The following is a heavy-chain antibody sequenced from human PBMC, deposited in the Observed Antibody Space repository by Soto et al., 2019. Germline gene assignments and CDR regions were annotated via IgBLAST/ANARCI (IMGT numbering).Heavy chain of an antibody. V-gene: IGHV4-39*01. CDR1: GGSISSSSYY. Sequence: KASETLSLTCTVSGGSISSSSYYWGWIRQPPGKGLEWIGSIYYSGSTYYNPSLKSRVTISVDTSKNQFSLKLSSVTAADTAVYYCARQGYSSSWSLNDAAFDIWGQGTMVTVSS. D-gene: IGHD6-13*01. J-gene: IGHJ3*02. CDR2: IYYSGST. CDR3: ARQGYSSSWSLNDAAFDI.